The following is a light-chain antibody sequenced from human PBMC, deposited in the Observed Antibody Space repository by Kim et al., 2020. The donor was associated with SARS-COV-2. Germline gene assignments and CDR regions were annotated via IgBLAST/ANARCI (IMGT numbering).Light chain of an antibody. V-gene: IGLV6-57*01. J-gene: IGLJ3*02. CDR2: EDN. CDR3: QSYDSSTLWV. Sequence: KPVTISCTRSSGSIASNYVQWYQQRPGSSPTTVIYEDNQRPSGVPDRFSGSIDSSSNSASLTISGLKTEDEADYYCQSYDSSTLWVFGGGTQLTVL. CDR1: SGSIASNY.